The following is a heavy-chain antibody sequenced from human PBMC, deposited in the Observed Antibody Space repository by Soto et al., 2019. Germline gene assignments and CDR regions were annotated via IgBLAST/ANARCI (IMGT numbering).Heavy chain of an antibody. CDR2: IYYSGST. CDR1: GGSISSSSYY. D-gene: IGHD1-26*01. V-gene: IGHV4-39*02. CDR3: AREGREYRGSYYERGDFDY. J-gene: IGHJ4*02. Sequence: QLQLQESGPGLVKPSETLSLTCTVSGGSISSSSYYWGWIRPPPGKGLEWIGSIYYSGSTYYNPSLKSRASITGDTSKQQFPLKLRAVTAADTAVYYCAREGREYRGSYYERGDFDYWGQGTLVTVSS.